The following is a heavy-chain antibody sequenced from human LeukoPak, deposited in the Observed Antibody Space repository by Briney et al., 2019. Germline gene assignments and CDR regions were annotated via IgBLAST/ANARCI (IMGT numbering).Heavy chain of an antibody. Sequence: ASVTVSFTPSGYTFTDYYMHWVRQAPGQGLEWMGIINPGGGSISYAQKFQGRVTMTRDTSTSTVYMELSSLRSEDTAVYYCAREFDSTSGFDPWGQGTLVTVSS. D-gene: IGHD6-13*01. CDR2: INPGGGSI. J-gene: IGHJ5*02. CDR3: AREFDSTSGFDP. CDR1: GYTFTDYY. V-gene: IGHV1-46*01.